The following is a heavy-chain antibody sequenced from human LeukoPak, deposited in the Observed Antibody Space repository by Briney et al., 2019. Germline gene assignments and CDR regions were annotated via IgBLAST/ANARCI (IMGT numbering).Heavy chain of an antibody. CDR3: ARGPRITVVRGGQWYYYMDV. V-gene: IGHV1-24*01. D-gene: IGHD3-10*01. J-gene: IGHJ6*03. CDR1: GYTLTELS. Sequence: ASVKVSCKVSGYTLTELSMHWVRQAPGKGLEWMGRFDPEDGETIYAQKFQGRVTMTADTSTDTVYMELSSLRSEDTAVYYCARGPRITVVRGGQWYYYMDVWGKGTTVTISS. CDR2: FDPEDGET.